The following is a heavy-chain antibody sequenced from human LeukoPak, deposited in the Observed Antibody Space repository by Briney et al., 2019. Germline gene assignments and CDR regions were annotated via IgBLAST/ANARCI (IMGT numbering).Heavy chain of an antibody. CDR1: GFTFSRYW. V-gene: IGHV3-7*01. D-gene: IGHD1-26*01. J-gene: IGHJ4*02. CDR3: ARELPDY. CDR2: IKQDGSEK. Sequence: PGGSLRLSCAASGFTFSRYWVSWVRQAPGKGLEWVANIKQDGSEKYYVDSVKGRFTISRDNAKNSLYLQMNSLRAEDTAVYYCARELPDYWGQGTLVTVSS.